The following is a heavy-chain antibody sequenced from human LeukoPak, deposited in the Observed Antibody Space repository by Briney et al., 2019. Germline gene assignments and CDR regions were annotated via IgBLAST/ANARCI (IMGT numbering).Heavy chain of an antibody. J-gene: IGHJ4*02. D-gene: IGHD5-18*01. CDR2: SYYTGST. CDR3: ATSRSGYSYADY. V-gene: IGHV4-59*08. CDR1: GGSISSYY. Sequence: SDTLSLTCTVSGGSISSYYWSWIRQPPGKGLEWIGYSYYTGSTNYTPSLKSRATISVHTSKNQFSLNLRSVTAADTAMYYCATSRSGYSYADYWGQGTLVTVSS.